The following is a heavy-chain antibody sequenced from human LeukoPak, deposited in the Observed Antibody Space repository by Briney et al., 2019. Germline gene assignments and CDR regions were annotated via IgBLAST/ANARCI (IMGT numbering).Heavy chain of an antibody. CDR1: GGTFSSYA. CDR3: AKSYYYDSSYDAFDI. J-gene: IGHJ3*02. Sequence: SVRVSCKASGGTFSSYAISWVRQAPGQGLEWMGGIIPIFGTANYAQKFQGRVTITTDESTSTAYMELSSLRSEDTAVYYCAKSYYYDSSYDAFDIWGQGTMVTVSS. D-gene: IGHD3-22*01. CDR2: IIPIFGTA. V-gene: IGHV1-69*05.